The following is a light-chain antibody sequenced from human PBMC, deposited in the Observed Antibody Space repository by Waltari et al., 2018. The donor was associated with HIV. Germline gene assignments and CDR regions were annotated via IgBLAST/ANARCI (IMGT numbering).Light chain of an antibody. J-gene: IGKJ1*01. CDR1: QSVRSN. Sequence: EIELKQSPATLSVSQGEGATLSCRTSQSVRSNLAWYQQKPGQAPRLLIYCASTRATDTPARFSCSGSGTEFTLTISSLQSGDSAIYYCQHYIHWWTFGQGTKVEIK. V-gene: IGKV3-15*01. CDR3: QHYIHWWT. CDR2: CAS.